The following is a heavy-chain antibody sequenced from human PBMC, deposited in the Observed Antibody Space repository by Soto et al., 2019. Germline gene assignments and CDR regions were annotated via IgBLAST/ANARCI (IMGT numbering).Heavy chain of an antibody. Sequence: GGSLRLSCAASGFTFSSYGMHWVRQAPGKGLEWVAVISYDGSNKYYADSVKGRFTISRDNSKNTLYLQMNSLRAEDTAVYYCARDRKQWLVHYYYYYGMDVWGQGTTVTVSS. CDR2: ISYDGSNK. V-gene: IGHV3-30*03. J-gene: IGHJ6*02. CDR1: GFTFSSYG. CDR3: ARDRKQWLVHYYYYYGMDV. D-gene: IGHD6-19*01.